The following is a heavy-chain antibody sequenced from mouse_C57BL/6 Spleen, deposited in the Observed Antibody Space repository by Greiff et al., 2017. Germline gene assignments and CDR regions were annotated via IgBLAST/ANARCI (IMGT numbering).Heavy chain of an antibody. CDR1: GYTFTSYW. V-gene: IGHV1-52*01. Sequence: QVQLQQPGAELVRPGSSVKLSCKASGYTFTSYWMHWVKQRPIQGLEWIGNIDPSDSETHYNQKFKDKATLTVDKSSSTAYMQLSSLTSEDSAVYYCARGAAQAPYAMDYWGQGTSVTVSS. D-gene: IGHD3-2*02. J-gene: IGHJ4*01. CDR3: ARGAAQAPYAMDY. CDR2: IDPSDSET.